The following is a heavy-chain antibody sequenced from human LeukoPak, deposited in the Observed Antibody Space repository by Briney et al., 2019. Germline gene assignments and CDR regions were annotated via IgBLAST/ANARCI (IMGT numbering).Heavy chain of an antibody. D-gene: IGHD4-17*01. J-gene: IGHJ6*02. CDR1: GGSISSGDYY. V-gene: IGHV4-30-4*01. Sequence: PSETLSLTCTVSGGSISSGDYYWSWIRQPPGKGLEWIGYIYYSGSTYYNPSLESRVTISVDTSKNQFSLKLNSVTAADTAVYYCARVELGGDYAHRWDYYYGMDVWGQGTTVTVSS. CDR3: ARVELGGDYAHRWDYYYGMDV. CDR2: IYYSGST.